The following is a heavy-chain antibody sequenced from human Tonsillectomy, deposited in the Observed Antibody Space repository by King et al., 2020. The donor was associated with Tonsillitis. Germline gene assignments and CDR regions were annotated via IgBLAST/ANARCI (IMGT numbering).Heavy chain of an antibody. Sequence: VQLVESGGGLVKPGGSLRLSCAASGFTFSDYYMSWIRQAPGKGLEWVSYISSSSSYTNYADSMKGRFTISRDNAENSLYLQMNSLTAEDTAVYYCATAGFDFRSGFFDYWGQGTLVSVSS. CDR3: ATAGFDFRSGFFDY. CDR2: ISSSSSYT. V-gene: IGHV3-11*05. J-gene: IGHJ4*02. CDR1: GFTFSDYY. D-gene: IGHD3-3*01.